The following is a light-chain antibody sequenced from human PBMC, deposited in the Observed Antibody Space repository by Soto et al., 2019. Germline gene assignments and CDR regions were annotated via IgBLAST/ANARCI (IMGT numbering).Light chain of an antibody. Sequence: DIQMTQSPSTLSASVVDRVTITCRASQSITNWLAWYQQKPGKAPKFLIYKASNLESGVPSRFSGSGSGTEFTLTISSLQPDDFATYYCQQYNSYPVTFGGGTKVDIK. CDR3: QQYNSYPVT. CDR1: QSITNW. V-gene: IGKV1-5*03. CDR2: KAS. J-gene: IGKJ4*01.